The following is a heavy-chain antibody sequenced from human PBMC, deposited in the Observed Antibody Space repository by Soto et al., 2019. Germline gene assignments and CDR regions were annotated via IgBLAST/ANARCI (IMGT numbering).Heavy chain of an antibody. D-gene: IGHD2-21*02. CDR1: GGTFSSYA. CDR2: IIPIFGTA. V-gene: IGHV1-69*01. J-gene: IGHJ4*02. CDR3: ESGPLSGGNSFSDFDY. Sequence: QVQLVQSGAEVKKPGSSVKVSCKASGGTFSSYAISWVRQAPGQGLEWMGGIIPIFGTANYAQKCQGRVTIPADESTSTAYRALSSLRSEDMAVYYCESGPLSGGNSFSDFDYWGQGTLVTVSS.